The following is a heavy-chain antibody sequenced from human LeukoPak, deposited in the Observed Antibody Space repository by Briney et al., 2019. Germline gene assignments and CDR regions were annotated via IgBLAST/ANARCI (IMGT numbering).Heavy chain of an antibody. CDR2: IYYSGNT. CDR1: GGSISSYY. D-gene: IGHD3-22*01. Sequence: SETLSLTCTFYGGSISSYYWSWIRQPPGKPLEWIGYIYYSGNTNYNPSLKSRVTISVDTSKSQFSLKLSSVTAADTAVYFCARIGLSSGYYPFDIWGQGTMVAVSS. J-gene: IGHJ3*02. CDR3: ARIGLSSGYYPFDI. V-gene: IGHV4-59*01.